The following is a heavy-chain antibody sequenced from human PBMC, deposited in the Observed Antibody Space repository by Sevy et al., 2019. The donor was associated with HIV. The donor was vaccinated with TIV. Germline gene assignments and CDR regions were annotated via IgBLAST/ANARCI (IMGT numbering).Heavy chain of an antibody. CDR3: ARRVYDSSGYPQYYFDY. Sequence: GESLKISCKGSGYRFTSYWIAWVRQMPGKGLEWMGTIYPGDSDIRYSPSLQGQVTISVDKSISTVYLQWSSLEASDTAMYFCARRVYDSSGYPQYYFDYWGQGTLVTVSS. D-gene: IGHD3-22*01. CDR1: GYRFTSYW. CDR2: IYPGDSDI. J-gene: IGHJ4*02. V-gene: IGHV5-51*01.